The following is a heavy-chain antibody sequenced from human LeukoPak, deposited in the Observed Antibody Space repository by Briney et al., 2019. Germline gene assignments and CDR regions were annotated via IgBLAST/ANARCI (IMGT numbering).Heavy chain of an antibody. Sequence: SETLSLTCTVSGGSISGDYWNWIRQRPGKGLEWIGSTYYSGSTYYNPSLKSRVTISVDTSKNQFSLKLSSVTAADTAVYYCARGYCSGGSCLYFDYWGQGTLVTAPS. CDR2: TYYSGST. CDR3: ARGYCSGGSCLYFDY. CDR1: GGSISGDY. J-gene: IGHJ4*02. V-gene: IGHV4-39*07. D-gene: IGHD2-15*01.